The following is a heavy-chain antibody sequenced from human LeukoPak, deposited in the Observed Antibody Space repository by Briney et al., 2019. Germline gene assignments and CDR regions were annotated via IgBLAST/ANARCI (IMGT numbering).Heavy chain of an antibody. V-gene: IGHV3-30-3*01. CDR2: ISYDGSNK. CDR1: GFTFSSYA. CDR3: ARENNPYYFDY. J-gene: IGHJ4*02. Sequence: GGSLRLSCAASGFTFSSYAMHWVRQAPGKGLEWVTVISYDGSNKYYADPVKGRFTISRDNSKNTLYLQMNSLRAEDTAVYYCARENNPYYFDYWGQGTLVTVSS.